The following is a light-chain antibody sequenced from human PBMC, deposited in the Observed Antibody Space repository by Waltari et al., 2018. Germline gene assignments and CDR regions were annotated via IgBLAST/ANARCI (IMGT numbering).Light chain of an antibody. CDR3: QQQYT. CDR2: KAS. Sequence: DIQMTQSTSTLSASVGDRVTITCRASQSISSWLAWYQQKPGKAPKLLIYKASSLESGVPSRFSGSGSGTEFTLTISSLQPDDFATYYCQQQYTFGQGTKLEIK. J-gene: IGKJ2*01. CDR1: QSISSW. V-gene: IGKV1-5*03.